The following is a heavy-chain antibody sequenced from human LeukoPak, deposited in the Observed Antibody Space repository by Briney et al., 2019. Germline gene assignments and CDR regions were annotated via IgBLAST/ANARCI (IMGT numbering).Heavy chain of an antibody. CDR1: RFTVSSNY. CDR3: ARDPYSGTYSVGLYYYYMDV. D-gene: IGHD1-26*01. J-gene: IGHJ6*03. V-gene: IGHV3-21*01. CDR2: ITSSSTYT. Sequence: PGGSLRLSCAASRFTVSSNYMSWVRLTPGKGLEWVSSITSSSTYTFYADSVKGRFTISRDNAKNSLDLEMNGLRDEDTAVYYCARDPYSGTYSVGLYYYYMDVWGKGTTVTVSS.